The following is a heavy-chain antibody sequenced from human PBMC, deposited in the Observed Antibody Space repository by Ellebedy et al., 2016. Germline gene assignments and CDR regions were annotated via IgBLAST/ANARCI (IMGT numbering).Heavy chain of an antibody. J-gene: IGHJ4*02. CDR2: IYYSGNT. CDR1: GGSISTTEYY. CDR3: ARVSRTRNYFDY. V-gene: IGHV4-39*07. Sequence: SETLSLTCIVSGGSISTTEYYWGWIRQSPGKGLEWVGNIYYSGNTFYYPSFKSRVSMSVDTSKKQFSLKLTSVTAADTAVYFCARVSRTRNYFDYWGQGTLVTVSS.